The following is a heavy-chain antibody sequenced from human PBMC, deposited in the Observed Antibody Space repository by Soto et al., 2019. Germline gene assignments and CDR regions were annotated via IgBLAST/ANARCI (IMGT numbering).Heavy chain of an antibody. CDR3: ARDKYNNGRNWLNP. J-gene: IGHJ5*02. CDR1: GYTFSNSG. CDR2: ISTYNGNT. V-gene: IGHV1-18*01. Sequence: ASVKVSCKASGYTFSNSGFSWMRQAPGQGLEWMGWISTYNGNTNYAQKFQGRLSMTTDTSTSTAFMELRTLRSDDTAVYYCARDKYNNGRNWLNPWGQGTLVTVSS. D-gene: IGHD2-8*01.